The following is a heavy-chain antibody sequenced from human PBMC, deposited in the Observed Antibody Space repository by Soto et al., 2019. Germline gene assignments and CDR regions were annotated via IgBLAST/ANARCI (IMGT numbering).Heavy chain of an antibody. CDR1: GGSLSGATYS. Sequence: SETLSLTCGVSGGSLSGATYSWNWIRQPPGKGPEWIGYIFPSGTTYYNPSLKSRVTISIDVSKNQFSLSLRSLTAADTAVYYCARSREFDYWSQGTLVTVSS. CDR2: IFPSGTT. J-gene: IGHJ4*02. CDR3: ARSREFDY. V-gene: IGHV4-30-2*01.